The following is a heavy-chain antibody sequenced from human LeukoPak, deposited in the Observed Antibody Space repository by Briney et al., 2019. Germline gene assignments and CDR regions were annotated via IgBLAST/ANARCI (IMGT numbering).Heavy chain of an antibody. CDR3: ATYGVLAGYYENVADDY. J-gene: IGHJ4*02. CDR2: ISYDGSNK. Sequence: GGSLRLSCAASGFTFSSYAMHWVRQAPGKGLGWVAVISYDGSNKYYADSVKCRFTISRDTSKRTLYLKMNSLRAEHTTVYYCATYGVLAGYYENVADDYGGQGTLVTVSS. CDR1: GFTFSSYA. D-gene: IGHD3-9*01. V-gene: IGHV3-30*14.